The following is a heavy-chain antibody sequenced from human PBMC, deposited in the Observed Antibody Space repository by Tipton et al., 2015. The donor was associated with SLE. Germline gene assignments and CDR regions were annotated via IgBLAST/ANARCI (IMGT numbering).Heavy chain of an antibody. J-gene: IGHJ3*02. D-gene: IGHD1-1*01. Sequence: QLVQSGVEVKKPGESLKISCKGSRYSFTSYWIAWVRQMPGKGLEWMGIIYPGDSDTRYSPSFQGQVIISVDKSINTAYLQWSSLKASDTAMYYCARRLGADDAAAFDIWGQGTLVTVSS. V-gene: IGHV5-51*03. CDR2: IYPGDSDT. CDR1: RYSFTSYW. CDR3: ARRLGADDAAAFDI.